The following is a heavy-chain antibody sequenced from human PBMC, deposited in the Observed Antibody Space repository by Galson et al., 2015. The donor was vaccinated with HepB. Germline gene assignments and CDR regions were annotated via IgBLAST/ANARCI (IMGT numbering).Heavy chain of an antibody. CDR2: ISSSSSYT. J-gene: IGHJ4*02. D-gene: IGHD4-11*01. Sequence: LRLSCAASGFTFSDYYMSWIRQAPGKGLEWVSYISSSSSYTNYADSVKGRFTISRDNAKNTLYLQMNSLRAEDTAVYYCAKGPVGDYSSYYFDYWGQGTLVTVSS. CDR3: AKGPVGDYSSYYFDY. CDR1: GFTFSDYY. V-gene: IGHV3-11*05.